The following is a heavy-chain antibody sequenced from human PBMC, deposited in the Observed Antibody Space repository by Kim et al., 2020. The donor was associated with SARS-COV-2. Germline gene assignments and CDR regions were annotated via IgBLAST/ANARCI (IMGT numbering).Heavy chain of an antibody. D-gene: IGHD1-26*01. Sequence: GGSLRLSCAASGFTFSSYGMHWVRQAPGKGLEWVAVISYDGSNKYYADSVKGRFTISRDNSKNTLYLQMNSLRAEDTAVYYCAKLVGATPHDYWGQGTLVTVSS. CDR1: GFTFSSYG. V-gene: IGHV3-30*18. CDR2: ISYDGSNK. CDR3: AKLVGATPHDY. J-gene: IGHJ4*02.